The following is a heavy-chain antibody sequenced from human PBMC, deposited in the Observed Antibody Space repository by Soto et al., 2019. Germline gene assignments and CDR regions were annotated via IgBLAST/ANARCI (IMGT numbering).Heavy chain of an antibody. CDR3: AREGGAAAHCYYGMDV. Sequence: ASVKVSCKASGYTFTSYYMHWVRQAPGQGLEWMGIINPSGGSTSYAQKFQGRVTMTRDTSTSTVYMELSSLRSEDTAVYYCAREGGAAAHCYYGMDVWGQGTTVTVSS. J-gene: IGHJ6*02. V-gene: IGHV1-46*01. D-gene: IGHD6-13*01. CDR1: GYTFTSYY. CDR2: INPSGGST.